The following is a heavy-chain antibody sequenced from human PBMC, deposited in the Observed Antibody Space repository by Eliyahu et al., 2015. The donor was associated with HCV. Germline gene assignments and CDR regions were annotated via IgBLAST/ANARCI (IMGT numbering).Heavy chain of an antibody. CDR3: ASGGGGIAVAGTGGWFDP. J-gene: IGHJ5*02. Sequence: QVQLQESGPGLVKPSXTLSLPXTVPGGPXPLXYXSWIRQPPGKGLAWIGYIHYSGSTNYNPSLKSRVTISLDTSKNQFSLNLTSVTAADTAVYYCASGGGGIAVAGTGGWFDPWGQGTLVTVSS. V-gene: IGHV4-59*01. CDR1: GGPXPLXY. D-gene: IGHD6-19*01. CDR2: IHYSGST.